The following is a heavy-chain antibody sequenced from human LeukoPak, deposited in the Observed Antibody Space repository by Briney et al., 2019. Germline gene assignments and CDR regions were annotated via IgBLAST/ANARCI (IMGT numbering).Heavy chain of an antibody. CDR3: AREYSSSSWFNYYYGMDV. CDR2: ISYDGSNK. V-gene: IGHV3-30*03. D-gene: IGHD6-6*01. Sequence: GGSLRLSCAASGFTFSSYGMHWVRQAPVKGLEWVAVISYDGSNKYYADSVKGRFTISRDNSKNTLYLQMNSLRAEDTAVYYCAREYSSSSWFNYYYGMDVWGQGTTVTVSS. J-gene: IGHJ6*02. CDR1: GFTFSSYG.